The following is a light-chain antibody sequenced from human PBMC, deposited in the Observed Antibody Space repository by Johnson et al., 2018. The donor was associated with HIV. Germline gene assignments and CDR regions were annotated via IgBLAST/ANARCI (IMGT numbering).Light chain of an antibody. J-gene: IGLJ1*01. CDR2: ANN. CDR3: ETWDTSLSAGV. V-gene: IGLV1-51*02. Sequence: QAVLTQPPSVSAAPGQKVTISCSGSSSNIGNNFVSWYQQLPGTAPKLLIYANNKRPSGIADRFSGSKSGTSATLDITGLQTGDEADYYCETWDTSLSAGVFGTGTKVTVL. CDR1: SSNIGNNF.